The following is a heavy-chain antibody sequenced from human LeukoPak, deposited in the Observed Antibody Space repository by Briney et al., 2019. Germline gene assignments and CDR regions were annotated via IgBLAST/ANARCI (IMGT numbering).Heavy chain of an antibody. D-gene: IGHD4-11*01. CDR2: IIPIFGTA. V-gene: IGHV1-69*01. CDR1: GGTFGSYA. CDR3: ARDREKNDYSSTMAWFDP. Sequence: SVKVSCKASGGTFGSYAISWVRQAPGQGLEWMGGIIPIFGTANYAQKFQGRVTITADESTSTAYMELGSLRSEDTAVYYCARDREKNDYSSTMAWFDPWGQGTLVTVSS. J-gene: IGHJ5*02.